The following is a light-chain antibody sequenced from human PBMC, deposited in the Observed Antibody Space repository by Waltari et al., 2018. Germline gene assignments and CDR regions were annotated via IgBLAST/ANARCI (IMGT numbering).Light chain of an antibody. CDR1: QSINANY. CDR3: QQYGTSPHT. J-gene: IGKJ2*01. CDR2: GAS. Sequence: EIVLTQSPGTLSLFPGERASLSCRASQSINANYLAWYQQKPGQAPRLLIHGASRRATGTPDRFTGSGSGTDFTLTISRVEPEDFAVYCCQQYGTSPHTFGQGTKLGIK. V-gene: IGKV3-20*01.